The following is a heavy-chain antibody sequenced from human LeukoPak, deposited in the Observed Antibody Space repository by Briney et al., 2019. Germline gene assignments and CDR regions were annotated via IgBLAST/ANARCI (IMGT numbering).Heavy chain of an antibody. Sequence: PSETLSLTCTDSGGSISSYYWSWIRQPPGKGLEWIGYIYYSGSTNYNPSLKSRVTISVDTSKNQFSLKLSSVTAADTAVYYCARAFGYSYGSYFDYWGQGTLVTVSS. D-gene: IGHD5-18*01. CDR2: IYYSGST. CDR3: ARAFGYSYGSYFDY. V-gene: IGHV4-59*01. CDR1: GGSISSYY. J-gene: IGHJ4*02.